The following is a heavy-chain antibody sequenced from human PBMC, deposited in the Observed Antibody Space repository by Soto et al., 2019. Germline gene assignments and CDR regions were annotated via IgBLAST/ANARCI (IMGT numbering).Heavy chain of an antibody. CDR1: GFTFSSYA. J-gene: IGHJ6*02. D-gene: IGHD2-15*01. CDR3: AKDVLNHGYSGGETTYYYYGMDV. CDR2: ISGSGGST. V-gene: IGHV3-23*01. Sequence: GGSLRLSCAASGFTFSSYAMSWVRQAPGKGLEWVSAISGSGGSTYYADSVKGRFTISRDNSKNTLYLQMNSLGAEDTAVYYCAKDVLNHGYSGGETTYYYYGMDVWGQGTTVTVSS.